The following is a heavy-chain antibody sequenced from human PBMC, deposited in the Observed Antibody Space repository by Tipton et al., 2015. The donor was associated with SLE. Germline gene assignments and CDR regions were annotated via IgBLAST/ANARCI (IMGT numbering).Heavy chain of an antibody. D-gene: IGHD3-22*01. J-gene: IGHJ4*02. CDR3: ARVGDSSGYYYPFDY. Sequence: TLSLTCTVSGGSISSHYWSWIRQPPGKGLEWIGYIYYSGSTNYNPSLKIRDTISVDKSKNQFSLKLSSVTAADTAVYYCARVGDSSGYYYPFDYWGQGTLVTVSS. V-gene: IGHV4-59*11. CDR1: GGSISSHY. CDR2: IYYSGST.